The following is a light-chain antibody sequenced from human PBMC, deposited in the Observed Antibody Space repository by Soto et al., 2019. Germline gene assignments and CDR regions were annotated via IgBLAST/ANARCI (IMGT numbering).Light chain of an antibody. CDR2: EVS. V-gene: IGLV2-14*01. J-gene: IGLJ1*01. Sequence: QSVLTQPASVSGSPGQSITISCTGTSSDVGGYNSVSWFQQHPSKAPKLIIYEVSHRPSGVSIRFSGSKSGNTASLTISGLQAEDEADYYGNSYRHSTTLVFGTGTKVTVL. CDR1: SSDVGGYNS. CDR3: NSYRHSTTLV.